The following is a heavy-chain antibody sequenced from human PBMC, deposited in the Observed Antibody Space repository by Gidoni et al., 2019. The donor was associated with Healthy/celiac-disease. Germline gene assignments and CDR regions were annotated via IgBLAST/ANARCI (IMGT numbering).Heavy chain of an antibody. V-gene: IGHV3-30*18. CDR2: ISYDGSNK. CDR1: GFTFSSYG. J-gene: IGHJ6*03. Sequence: QVQLVESGGGVVQPGRSLRLYCAAAGFTFSSYGMHWVRQAPGKGLEWVAVISYDGSNKYYADSVKGRFTISRDNSKNTLYLQMNSLRAEDTAVYYCAKEIRRLENYYYYYMDVWGKGTTVTVSS. D-gene: IGHD1-1*01. CDR3: AKEIRRLENYYYYYMDV.